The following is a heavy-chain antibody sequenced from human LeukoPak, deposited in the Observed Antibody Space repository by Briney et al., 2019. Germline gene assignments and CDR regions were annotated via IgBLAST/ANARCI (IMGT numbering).Heavy chain of an antibody. CDR1: GGTFSSYA. CDR3: AILGYCSGGSCYSSYYYYYMDV. CDR2: IIPIFGTA. J-gene: IGHJ6*03. D-gene: IGHD2-15*01. Sequence: ASVKVSCKASGGTFSSYAISWVRQAPGQGLEWMGGIIPIFGTANYAQKFQGRVTITTDESTSTAYMELSSLRSEDTAVYYCAILGYCSGGSCYSSYYYYYMDVWGKGTTVTVSS. V-gene: IGHV1-69*05.